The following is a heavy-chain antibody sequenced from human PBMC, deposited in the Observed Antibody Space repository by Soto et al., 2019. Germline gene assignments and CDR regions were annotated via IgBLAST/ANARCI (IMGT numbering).Heavy chain of an antibody. V-gene: IGHV1-69*01. CDR3: ARVSTGRPMVRGEGGMDV. Sequence: QVQLVQSGAEVKKPGSSVKVSCKASGGTFSSYAISWVRQAPGQGLEWMGGIIPIFGTANYAQKFQGRVTSTADESTSTAYMELSSLRSEDTAVYYCARVSTGRPMVRGEGGMDVWGQGTTVTVSS. J-gene: IGHJ6*02. CDR1: GGTFSSYA. D-gene: IGHD3-10*01. CDR2: IIPIFGTA.